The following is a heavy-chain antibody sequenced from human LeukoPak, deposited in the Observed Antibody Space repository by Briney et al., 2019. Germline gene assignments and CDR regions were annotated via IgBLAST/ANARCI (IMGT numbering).Heavy chain of an antibody. V-gene: IGHV3-30*02. Sequence: PGGSLRLSCAASGFTFSHFGMHWLRQAPGKGLDWVAFIRFDATIKDHADSVKGRFTISRDNSKNTLYLEMNNLRVEDTAIYYCAKVSPINPSGYLDYWGQGTLVTVSS. CDR3: AKVSPINPSGYLDY. J-gene: IGHJ4*02. CDR2: IRFDATIK. CDR1: GFTFSHFG. D-gene: IGHD3-22*01.